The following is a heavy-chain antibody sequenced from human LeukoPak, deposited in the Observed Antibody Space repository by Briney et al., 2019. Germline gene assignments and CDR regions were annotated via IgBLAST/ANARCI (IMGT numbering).Heavy chain of an antibody. V-gene: IGHV3-33*01. CDR1: GFTFSDYG. CDR2: IWYDGSNK. CDR3: ARTRYNSGGGDY. Sequence: GRSLRLSCAASGFTFSDYGMHWVRQAPGKGLEWVAVIWYDGSNKYYADSVEGRFTISRDNSKNTLYLQMNSLRAEDTAVYYCARTRYNSGGGDYWGQGTRVTVSP. J-gene: IGHJ4*02. D-gene: IGHD6-19*01.